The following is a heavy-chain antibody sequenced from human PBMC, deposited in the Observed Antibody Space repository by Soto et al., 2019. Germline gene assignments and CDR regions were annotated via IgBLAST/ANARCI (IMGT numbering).Heavy chain of an antibody. CDR1: GGTFSSYA. D-gene: IGHD3-10*01. CDR2: IIPIFGTA. J-gene: IGHJ4*02. V-gene: IGHV1-69*12. Sequence: QVQLVQSGAEVKKPGSSVKVSCKASGGTFSSYAIRWVRQAPGQGLERMGGIIPIFGTANYAQKFQGRVTITADESTSTAYMELSSLRSEDTAVYYCAAPYGSGTYYNGFDYWGQGTLVTVSS. CDR3: AAPYGSGTYYNGFDY.